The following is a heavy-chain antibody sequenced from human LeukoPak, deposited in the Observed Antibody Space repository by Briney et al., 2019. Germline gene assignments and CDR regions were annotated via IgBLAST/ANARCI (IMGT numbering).Heavy chain of an antibody. V-gene: IGHV1-69*05. Sequence: GASVMVSCKASGGTFSSYAISWVRQAPGQGLEWMGVIIPIFGTANYAQKFQGRVTITTDESTSTAYMELSSLRSEDTAVYYCARGGYYDSSGYYSYSNWFDPWGQGTLVTVSS. D-gene: IGHD3-22*01. CDR1: GGTFSSYA. J-gene: IGHJ5*02. CDR3: ARGGYYDSSGYYSYSNWFDP. CDR2: IIPIFGTA.